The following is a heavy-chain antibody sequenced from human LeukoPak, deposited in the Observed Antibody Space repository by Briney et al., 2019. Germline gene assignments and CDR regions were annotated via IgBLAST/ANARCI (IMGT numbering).Heavy chain of an antibody. CDR1: GFTFSSYS. CDR2: ISSSSSYI. Sequence: PGGSLRLSCAASGFTFSSYSMNWVRQAPGKGLEWVSSISSSSSYIYYADSVKGRFTISRDNAKNSLYLQMNSLRAEDTAVYYCARTPWELDAFDIWGQGTTVTVSS. CDR3: ARTPWELDAFDI. V-gene: IGHV3-21*01. D-gene: IGHD1-26*01. J-gene: IGHJ3*02.